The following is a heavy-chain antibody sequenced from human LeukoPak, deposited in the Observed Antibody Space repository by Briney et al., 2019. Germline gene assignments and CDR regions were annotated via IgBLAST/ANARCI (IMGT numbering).Heavy chain of an antibody. CDR3: ARGVIYFDY. D-gene: IGHD2-21*01. CDR1: GFTFSSYW. J-gene: IGHJ4*02. Sequence: GGFLRLSCAASGFTFSSYWMHWVRQAPGKGLVWVSRMNSDGSSTDYADSVKGRFTISRDNAKNTLFLQMNSLRAEDTAVYYCARGVIYFDYWGQGTLVTVSS. CDR2: MNSDGSST. V-gene: IGHV3-74*01.